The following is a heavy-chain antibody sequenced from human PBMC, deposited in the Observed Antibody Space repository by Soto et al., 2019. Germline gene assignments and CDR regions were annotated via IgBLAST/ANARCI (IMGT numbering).Heavy chain of an antibody. CDR1: GWSLRGYY. Sequence: PSETLSLTCSVYGWSLRGYYWNWIRQPPGKGLEWIGEINHSGSTNYNPSLKSRVTISVDTSKNQFSLKLSSVTAADTAVYYCARAGIGMDVWGQGTTVPVSS. CDR2: INHSGST. CDR3: ARAGIGMDV. J-gene: IGHJ6*02. D-gene: IGHD3-10*01. V-gene: IGHV4-34*01.